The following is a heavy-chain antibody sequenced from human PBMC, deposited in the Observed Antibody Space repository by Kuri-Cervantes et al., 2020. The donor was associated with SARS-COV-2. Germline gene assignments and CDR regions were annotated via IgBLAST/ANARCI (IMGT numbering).Heavy chain of an antibody. J-gene: IGHJ2*01. CDR2: ISWNSNNI. V-gene: IGHV3-9*01. Sequence: GGSLRLSCAASGFTFDDYAMHWVRQAPGKGLEWVSGISWNSNNIDYVDSVKGRFTISRDNAKNSLYLQMNSLRAEDTAVYYCARDLKYWYFDLWGRGTLVTVSS. CDR3: ARDLKYWYFDL. CDR1: GFTFDDYA.